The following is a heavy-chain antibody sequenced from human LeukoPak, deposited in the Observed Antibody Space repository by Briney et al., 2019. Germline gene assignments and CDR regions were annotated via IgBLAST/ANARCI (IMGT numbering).Heavy chain of an antibody. CDR2: IYSSGKT. CDR1: GGSIRSYY. V-gene: IGHV4-4*07. J-gene: IGHJ6*02. Sequence: SETLSLTCTVSGGSIRSYYWSWIRQPAGKELEWIGRIYSSGKTNYSTSLASRLIMSVDTSKNQFSLKLNSVTAADTAVYYCARVGYNLGSGGGLSGLDVWGQGTSVTVSS. D-gene: IGHD3-10*01. CDR3: ARVGYNLGSGGGLSGLDV.